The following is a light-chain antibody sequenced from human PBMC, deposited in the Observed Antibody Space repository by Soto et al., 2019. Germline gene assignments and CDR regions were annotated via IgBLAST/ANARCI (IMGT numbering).Light chain of an antibody. CDR2: EVT. Sequence: QSALTQPASVSGSPGQSITISCTGTSSDIGGYNYVSWYQQHPDRAPTLMICEVTNRPSGVSNRFSGSKSGNTASLTISGLQAEDEADYYCSSYSSNLTLVFGGGTKVTVL. V-gene: IGLV2-14*01. J-gene: IGLJ3*02. CDR3: SSYSSNLTLV. CDR1: SSDIGGYNY.